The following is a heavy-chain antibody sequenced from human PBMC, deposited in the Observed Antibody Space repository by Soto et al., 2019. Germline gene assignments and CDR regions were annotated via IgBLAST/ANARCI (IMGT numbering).Heavy chain of an antibody. J-gene: IGHJ5*02. CDR3: ARTTGTTVYWFDP. CDR1: GGSFSGYY. CDR2: INHSGST. D-gene: IGHD1-7*01. V-gene: IGHV4-34*01. Sequence: SETLSLTCAVYGGSFSGYYWSWIRQPPGKGLEWIGEINHSGSTNYNPSLKSRVTISVDTSKNQFSLKLSSVTAADTAVYYCARTTGTTVYWFDPWCQGTLVT.